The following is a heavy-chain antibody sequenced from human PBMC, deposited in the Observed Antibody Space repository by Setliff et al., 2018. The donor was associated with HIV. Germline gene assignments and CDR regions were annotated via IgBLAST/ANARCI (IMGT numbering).Heavy chain of an antibody. D-gene: IGHD3-22*01. J-gene: IGHJ4*02. Sequence: PSETLSLTCSVSGASITISSYYWGWIRQPPGKGLEWIGSVYHTGSTHHNPSLQSRVTISADTSRNQLSLKLTSVTAADTAVYYCARDRDESSGYSESWGQGTLVTVSS. CDR1: GASITISSYY. V-gene: IGHV4-39*02. CDR3: ARDRDESSGYSES. CDR2: VYHTGST.